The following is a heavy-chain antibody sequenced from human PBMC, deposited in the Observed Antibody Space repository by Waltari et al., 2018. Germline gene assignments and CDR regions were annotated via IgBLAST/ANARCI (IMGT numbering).Heavy chain of an antibody. CDR1: GFTFRSYA. J-gene: IGHJ4*02. CDR2: ISSNGGST. D-gene: IGHD3-3*01. CDR3: ARDSDFWSGYSLDY. Sequence: EVQLVESGGGLVQPGGSLRLSCAASGFTFRSYAMHWVRPAPGKGLEYVSAISSNGGSTYYADSVKGRFTISRDNSKNTLYPQMGSLRAEDMAVYYCARDSDFWSGYSLDYWGQGTLVTVSS. V-gene: IGHV3-64*07.